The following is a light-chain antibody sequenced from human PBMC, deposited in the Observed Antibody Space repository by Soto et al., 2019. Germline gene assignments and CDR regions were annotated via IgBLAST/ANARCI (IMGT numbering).Light chain of an antibody. CDR1: QSISSY. CDR3: QQYNNWPRAT. V-gene: IGKV3-15*01. CDR2: DAS. J-gene: IGKJ4*01. Sequence: PGERATLSCGASQSISSYLAWYQQKPGQAPRLLIYDASTRATGIPARFSGSGSGTGFTLTISSLQPEDFGVYYCQQYNNWPRATFGGGTKVDIK.